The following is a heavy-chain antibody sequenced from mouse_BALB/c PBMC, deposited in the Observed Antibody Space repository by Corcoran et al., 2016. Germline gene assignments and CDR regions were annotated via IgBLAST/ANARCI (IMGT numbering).Heavy chain of an antibody. CDR1: GYTFTNYG. CDR3: AREPYAMDY. V-gene: IGHV9-3-1*01. Sequence: QIQLVQSGPELKKPGETVKISCKASGYTFTNYGMNWLKQAPGKGLKWMGWINTYNGEPTYADDFKGRVAFSLETSASTAYLQINNLKNEDTATYFCAREPYAMDYWGQGTSVTVSS. D-gene: IGHD6-1*01. J-gene: IGHJ4*01. CDR2: INTYNGEP.